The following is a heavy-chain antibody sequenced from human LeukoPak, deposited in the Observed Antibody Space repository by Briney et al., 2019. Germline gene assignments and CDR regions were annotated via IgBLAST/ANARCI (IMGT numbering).Heavy chain of an antibody. Sequence: SETLSLTCTVSGYSISNGYYWGWIRQPPGKGLERIGSIYHSGSTYYNPSLKSRVTISVDTSKNQFSLKLSSVTATDTAVYYCARDETYSSDWQSNHYYYYMDVWGKGTTVTVSS. D-gene: IGHD6-19*01. V-gene: IGHV4-38-2*02. CDR3: ARDETYSSDWQSNHYYYYMDV. J-gene: IGHJ6*03. CDR2: IYHSGST. CDR1: GYSISNGYY.